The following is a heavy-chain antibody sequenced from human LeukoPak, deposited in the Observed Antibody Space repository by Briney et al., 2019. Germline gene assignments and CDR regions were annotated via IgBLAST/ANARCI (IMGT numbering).Heavy chain of an antibody. CDR3: ARDDGSGSYHSSYFDY. CDR1: GGSISSSSYY. Sequence: SETLSLTCTVSGGSISSSSYYWGWIRQPPGKGLEWIGSIYYSGSTYYNPSLKSRVTISVDTSKNQFSLKLSSVTAADTAMYYCARDDGSGSYHSSYFDYWGQGVLVTVSS. D-gene: IGHD3-22*01. V-gene: IGHV4-39*07. CDR2: IYYSGST. J-gene: IGHJ4*02.